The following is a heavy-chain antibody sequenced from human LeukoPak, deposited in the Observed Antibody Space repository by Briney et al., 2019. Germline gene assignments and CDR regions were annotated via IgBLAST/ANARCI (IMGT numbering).Heavy chain of an antibody. CDR2: IYYSGST. V-gene: IGHV4-39*07. J-gene: IGHJ4*02. CDR3: ARNLPYYDSSGLDY. Sequence: SETLSLTCTVSGGSISSSSYYWGWIRQPPGKGLEWIGSIYYSGSTYYNPSLKSRFTLSVDKSKNQFSLKLSSVTAADTAVYYCARNLPYYDSSGLDYWGQGTLVTVSS. D-gene: IGHD3-22*01. CDR1: GGSISSSSYY.